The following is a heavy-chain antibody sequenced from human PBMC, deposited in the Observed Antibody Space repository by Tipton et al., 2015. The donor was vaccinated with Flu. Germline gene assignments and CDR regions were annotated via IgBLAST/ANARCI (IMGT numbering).Heavy chain of an antibody. J-gene: IGHJ4*02. CDR3: ARGGIDGGYSTWDY. D-gene: IGHD3-16*01. V-gene: IGHV3-74*03. Sequence: SLRLSCAASGFTFSSYWMHWVRQAPGKGLMWVSRINMDGRSTTFADSVKGRFTISRDNAKNNLYLQMDSLTAEDTAVYYCARGGIDGGYSTWDYWGQGTLVTVSS. CDR2: INMDGRST. CDR1: GFTFSSYW.